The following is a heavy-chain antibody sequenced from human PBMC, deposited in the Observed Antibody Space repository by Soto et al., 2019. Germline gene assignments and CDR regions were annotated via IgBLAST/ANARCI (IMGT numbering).Heavy chain of an antibody. CDR3: AREDDGGDRDYYGLDV. V-gene: IGHV4-30-4*01. J-gene: IGHJ6*02. CDR1: GGSISTDHYH. CDR2: IHYSGSI. D-gene: IGHD2-21*02. Sequence: QVQLQESGPGLVRPSQTLSLTCTVSGGSISTDHYHWTSIRQAPGKGLEWIGYIHYSGSIQFNPSLQSRVSMSVDTSKNLFSLRLSSVTAADTAVYFCAREDDGGDRDYYGLDVWGQGTTVTVSS.